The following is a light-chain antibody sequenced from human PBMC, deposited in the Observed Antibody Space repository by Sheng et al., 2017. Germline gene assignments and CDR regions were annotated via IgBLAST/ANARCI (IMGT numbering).Light chain of an antibody. Sequence: EIVLTQSPVTLSLSPGDRATLSCRASQSVNSGYLSWYQHKAGQAPRLLIYDISSRATGIPDRFSASGSGTEFTLTISRLEPEDFAVYYCQQYGNSRYSFGQGTKLEIK. CDR3: QQYGNSRYS. J-gene: IGKJ2*03. V-gene: IGKV3-20*01. CDR1: QSVNSGY. CDR2: DIS.